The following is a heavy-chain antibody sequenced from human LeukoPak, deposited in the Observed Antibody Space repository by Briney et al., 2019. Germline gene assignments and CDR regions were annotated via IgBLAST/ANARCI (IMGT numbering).Heavy chain of an antibody. V-gene: IGHV4-31*03. J-gene: IGHJ4*02. Sequence: SETLSLTCTVSGPSISSGGYYWSWIRQHPGKGLQWIGYIYYSGSTYYNPSLKRRFTISVDTSKNQFSLKLSSVTAADTAVYYCARVDYGGTVDYWGQGTLVTVSS. CDR1: GPSISSGGYY. CDR2: IYYSGST. CDR3: ARVDYGGTVDY. D-gene: IGHD4-23*01.